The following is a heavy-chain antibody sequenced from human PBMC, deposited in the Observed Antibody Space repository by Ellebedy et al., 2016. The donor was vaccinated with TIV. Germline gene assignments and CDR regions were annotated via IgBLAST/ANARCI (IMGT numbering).Heavy chain of an antibody. CDR1: GYSFIGYY. J-gene: IGHJ4*02. CDR3: ARAESEVDVYY. Sequence: AASVKVSCKASGYSFIGYYMHWVRQAPGQGLEWMGWIYPNDGRTGYAPKFQGRVTMTRDTSISTAYMELSRLRSDDTAVYYCARAESEVDVYYWGQGTLVTVSS. V-gene: IGHV1-2*02. CDR2: IYPNDGRT. D-gene: IGHD2-15*01.